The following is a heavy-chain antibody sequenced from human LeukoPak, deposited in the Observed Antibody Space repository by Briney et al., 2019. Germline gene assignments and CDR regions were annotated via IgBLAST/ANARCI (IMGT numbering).Heavy chain of an antibody. D-gene: IGHD6-19*01. CDR1: GFTFSSYA. CDR2: ISGSGGST. V-gene: IGHV3-23*01. J-gene: IGHJ3*01. Sequence: PGGSLRLSCAASGFTFSSYAMSWVRQAPGKGLEWVSAISGSGGSTYYADSVEGRFTISRDNSKNTLYLQMNSLRAEDTAVYYCAKPMLVAVAGTGDWGQGTMVTVSS. CDR3: AKPMLVAVAGTGD.